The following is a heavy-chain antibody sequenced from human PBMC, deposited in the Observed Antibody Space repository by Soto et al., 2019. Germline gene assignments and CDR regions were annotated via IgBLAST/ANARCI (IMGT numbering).Heavy chain of an antibody. CDR1: GFTFSSYW. V-gene: IGHV3-7*01. CDR3: ARDDEITMIVGRKSDY. J-gene: IGHJ4*02. CDR2: IKQDGSEK. D-gene: IGHD3-22*01. Sequence: PGGSLRLSCAASGFTFSSYWMSWVRQAPGKGLEWVANIKQDGSEKYYVDSVKGRFTISRDNAKNSLYLQMNSLRAEDTAVYYCARDDEITMIVGRKSDYWGQGTLVTVSS.